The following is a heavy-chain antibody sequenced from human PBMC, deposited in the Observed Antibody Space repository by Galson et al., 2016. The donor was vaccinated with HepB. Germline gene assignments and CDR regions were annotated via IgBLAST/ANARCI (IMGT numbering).Heavy chain of an antibody. CDR2: IFSGGGT. D-gene: IGHD2-8*02. J-gene: IGHJ5*02. CDR1: GLTVGGNY. V-gene: IGHV3-53*01. Sequence: SLRLFCAVSGLTVGGNYMSWVRQAPGKGLEWVSSIFSGGGTYYADSLKGRVTISRDNSKNTLYLQMNNLRFDDTAVYYCARFGGATGGDWLDPWGQGTRVTVSS. CDR3: ARFGGATGGDWLDP.